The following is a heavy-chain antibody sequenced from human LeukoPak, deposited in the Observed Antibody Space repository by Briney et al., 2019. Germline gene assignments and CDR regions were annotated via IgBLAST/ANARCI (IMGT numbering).Heavy chain of an antibody. J-gene: IGHJ4*02. CDR2: IGYDGSNE. V-gene: IGHV3-33*01. CDR1: GGSFSSYG. D-gene: IGHD5-12*01. Sequence: GASLRLSCAAFGGSFSSYGMHWGRQAPGKGLEWVAGIGYDGSNEYYADSVKGRFTISRDNSKNTLYLQMNSLTAEDTAVSSCARDRKFGLRGYDPAFDYWGQGTLVTVSS. CDR3: ARDRKFGLRGYDPAFDY.